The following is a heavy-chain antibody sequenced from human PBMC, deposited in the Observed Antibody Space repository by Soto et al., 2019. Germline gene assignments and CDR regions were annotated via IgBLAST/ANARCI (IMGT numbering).Heavy chain of an antibody. Sequence: GTSVEVFCKAPGYTFTSYYMHWVRQAPGQGLEWMGIINPSGGSTSYAQKVQGRVTMTRDTSTSTVYMELSSLRSEDTAVYYCARVSFDYDICFDPWGQGTLVTVSS. J-gene: IGHJ5*02. D-gene: IGHD3-9*01. CDR3: ARVSFDYDICFDP. CDR1: GYTFTSYY. V-gene: IGHV1-46*03. CDR2: INPSGGST.